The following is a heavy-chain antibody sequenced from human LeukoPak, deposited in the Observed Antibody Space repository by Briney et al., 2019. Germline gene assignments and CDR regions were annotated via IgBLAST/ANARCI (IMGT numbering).Heavy chain of an antibody. CDR2: VYYSGST. CDR3: ARGGSPGKIAARPRETVWFDP. V-gene: IGHV4-31*10. CDR1: GGSISSFDSY. D-gene: IGHD6-6*01. Sequence: SQTLSLTCTVSGGSISSFDSYWSWIRQHPGKGLEWIGCVYYSGSTYFNPSLKSRVTISVDTSKNQFSLKPSSVTAADTAVYYCARGGSPGKIAARPRETVWFDPWGQGTLVTVSS. J-gene: IGHJ5*02.